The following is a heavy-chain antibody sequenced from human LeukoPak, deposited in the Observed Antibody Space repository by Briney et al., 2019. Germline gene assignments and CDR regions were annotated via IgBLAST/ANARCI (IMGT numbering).Heavy chain of an antibody. CDR3: AYYHVNEEPPTF. CDR1: GFTFSSYW. Sequence: GGSLRLSCAASGFTFSSYWMHRVRQAPGKGLVWVSRINSDGRSTSYADSVKGRFTVSRDNSKNMLYLQMNSLRAEDTAVYYCAYYHVNEEPPTFWGQGTLVTVSS. J-gene: IGHJ4*02. CDR2: INSDGRST. V-gene: IGHV3-74*01. D-gene: IGHD3-16*01.